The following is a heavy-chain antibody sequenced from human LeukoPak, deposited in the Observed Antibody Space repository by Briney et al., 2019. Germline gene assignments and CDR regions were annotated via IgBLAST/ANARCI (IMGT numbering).Heavy chain of an antibody. CDR2: TIPLFGVT. V-gene: IGHV1-69*04. Sequence: ASVKVSCKASRGTFHSHAISWARQAPGQGVEWMGRTIPLFGVTNYAQRFHGRVTLTADKSTNTVYMQLTSLRFEDTAVFYCASRAYCSGHTCPSDAFDIWGQGTMVTVSS. D-gene: IGHD2-21*01. J-gene: IGHJ3*02. CDR3: ASRAYCSGHTCPSDAFDI. CDR1: RGTFHSHA.